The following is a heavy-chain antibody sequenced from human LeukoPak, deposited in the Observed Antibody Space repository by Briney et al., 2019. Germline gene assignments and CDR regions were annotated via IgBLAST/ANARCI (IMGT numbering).Heavy chain of an antibody. CDR2: IRYDGSNK. CDR1: GFTFSSYG. J-gene: IGHJ4*02. V-gene: IGHV3-30*02. D-gene: IGHD3-22*01. CDR3: AKALSAVITYFDY. Sequence: GGSLRLSCAASGFTFSSYGMHWVRQAPGKGLEWVAFIRYDGSNKYYADSVKGRFTISRDNSKNTLYLQMNSLRAEDTAVYYCAKALSAVITYFDYWGQGTLVTVSS.